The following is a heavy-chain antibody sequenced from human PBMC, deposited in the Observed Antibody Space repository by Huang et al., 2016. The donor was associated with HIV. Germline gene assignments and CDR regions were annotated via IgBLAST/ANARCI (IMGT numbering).Heavy chain of an antibody. V-gene: IGHV7-4-1*02. J-gene: IGHJ3*02. CDR3: VRVRRVMDTYCVADCSTLEAFDI. CDR2: INTDTGKP. D-gene: IGHD2-21*02. Sequence: QVQLVQSGSELKKPGASVKVSCKASGYTFTNYGVHWVRPAPGKGLEWMGLINTDTGKPRYAQGLTGRFVFSLDTSVNTAYLQISSLKAADSAIYYCVRVRRVMDTYCVADCSTLEAFDIWGQGTVVTVSA. CDR1: GYTFTNYG.